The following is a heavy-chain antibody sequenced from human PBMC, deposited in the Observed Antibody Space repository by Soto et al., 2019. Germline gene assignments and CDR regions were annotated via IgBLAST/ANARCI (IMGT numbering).Heavy chain of an antibody. V-gene: IGHV1-69*01. CDR1: GGTFSIYT. J-gene: IGHJ5*02. D-gene: IGHD3-9*01. CDR3: AREWPHDIAWFDP. Sequence: QVQLVQSGAEVKKPGSSVKVSCKASGGTFSIYTISWVRQAPGQGLEWMGGSANSAQKFQGRLTVTADESTSTVYLELSSLTSEDTAVYYCAREWPHDIAWFDPWGQGTLVSVSS. CDR2: GSA.